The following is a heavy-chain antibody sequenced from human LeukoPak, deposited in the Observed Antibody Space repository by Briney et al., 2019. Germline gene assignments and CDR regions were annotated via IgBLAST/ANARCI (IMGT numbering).Heavy chain of an antibody. J-gene: IGHJ6*03. D-gene: IGHD5-18*01. Sequence: SETLSLTCAVYGGSFSGYYWSWIRQPPGKGLEWIGEINHSGSTNYNPSLKSRVTISVDTSKNQFSLKLSSVTAADTAVYYCARGRGGYSYGTSYYMDVWGKGTTVTVSS. V-gene: IGHV4-34*01. CDR3: ARGRGGYSYGTSYYMDV. CDR1: GGSFSGYY. CDR2: INHSGST.